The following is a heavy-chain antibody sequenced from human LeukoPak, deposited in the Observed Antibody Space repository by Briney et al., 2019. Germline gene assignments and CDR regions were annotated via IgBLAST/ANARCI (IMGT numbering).Heavy chain of an antibody. J-gene: IGHJ6*03. CDR2: IIPIFDTA. D-gene: IGHD5-18*01. CDR1: GGTFSSYA. V-gene: IGHV1-69*06. CDR3: ARAPRYSYGINYYYYMDV. Sequence: SVKVSCKASGGTFSSYAISWVRQAPGQGLEWMGGIIPIFDTANYAQKFQGRVTITADKSTSTAYMELSSLRSEDTAVYYCARAPRYSYGINYYYYMDVWGKGTTVTVSS.